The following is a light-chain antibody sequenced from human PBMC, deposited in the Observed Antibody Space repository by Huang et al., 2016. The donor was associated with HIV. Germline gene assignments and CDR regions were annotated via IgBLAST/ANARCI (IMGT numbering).Light chain of an antibody. CDR2: DTS. CDR1: QSVGSY. V-gene: IGKV3-11*01. J-gene: IGKJ1*01. CDR3: QQRSNRTPTT. Sequence: EIILTQSPATLSLSPGERATLSCRASQSVGSYLAWYQQKPGQAPRRLIYDTSNRATGIPARFSGGGAGTDFTLTIRGLEPEDFAVYFCQQRSNRTPTTFGQGTKVE.